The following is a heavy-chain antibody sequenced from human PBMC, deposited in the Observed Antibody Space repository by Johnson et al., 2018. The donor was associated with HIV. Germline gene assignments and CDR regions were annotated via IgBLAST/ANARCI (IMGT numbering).Heavy chain of an antibody. CDR1: GFTFSSYG. V-gene: IGHV3-30*18. CDR2: ISYDGSNK. Sequence: QVQLVESGGGVVQPGRSLRLSCAASGFTFSSYGMHWVRQAPGKGLEWVAVISYDGSNKYYADSVKGRFTISRDNSKNTLYLQINSLRAEDTAVYYCAKGENDYGDYGLDAFDIWGQGTMVTVSS. J-gene: IGHJ3*02. CDR3: AKGENDYGDYGLDAFDI. D-gene: IGHD4-17*01.